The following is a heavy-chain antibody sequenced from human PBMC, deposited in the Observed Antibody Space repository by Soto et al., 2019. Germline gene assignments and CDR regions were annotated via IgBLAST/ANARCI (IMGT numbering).Heavy chain of an antibody. J-gene: IGHJ4*02. CDR3: ARDGTIQMANFDF. V-gene: IGHV1-69*01. CDR2: IIPLFGTP. Sequence: QVLLMQSGAEVKKPGSSVTVSCTSSGGPFSSYGISWVRQVPGQGLEWLGGIIPLFGTPSYARKFQDRLTISADESTTTAYMELSSLTSEDTAMYFCARDGTIQMANFDFWGQGTLVTVSS. D-gene: IGHD1-1*01. CDR1: GGPFSSYG.